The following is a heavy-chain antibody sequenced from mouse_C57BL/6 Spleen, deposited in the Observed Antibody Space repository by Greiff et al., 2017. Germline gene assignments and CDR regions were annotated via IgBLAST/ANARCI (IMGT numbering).Heavy chain of an antibody. D-gene: IGHD1-1*01. Sequence: QVQLQQPGAELVKPGASVKLSCKASGYTFTSYWMHWVKQRPGQGLEWIGMIHPNSGSTNYNEKFKSKATLTVDKSSSTAYMQLSSLTSEDSAVYYWARTTGPYYAMDYWGQGTSVTVSS. CDR1: GYTFTSYW. J-gene: IGHJ4*01. CDR2: IHPNSGST. CDR3: ARTTGPYYAMDY. V-gene: IGHV1-64*01.